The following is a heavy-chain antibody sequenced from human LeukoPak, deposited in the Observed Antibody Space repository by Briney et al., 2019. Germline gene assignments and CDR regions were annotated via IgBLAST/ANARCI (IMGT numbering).Heavy chain of an antibody. D-gene: IGHD3-22*01. CDR3: ARVQAYYDNQYYFDY. V-gene: IGHV4-59*01. CDR1: GGSISSYY. Sequence: SETLSLTCTVSGGSISSYYWSWIRQPPGKGLEWIGYIYYSGSTNYNPSLKSRVTISVDTSKNQFSLKLSSVTAADTAVYYCARVQAYYDNQYYFDYWGQGILVTVSS. CDR2: IYYSGST. J-gene: IGHJ4*02.